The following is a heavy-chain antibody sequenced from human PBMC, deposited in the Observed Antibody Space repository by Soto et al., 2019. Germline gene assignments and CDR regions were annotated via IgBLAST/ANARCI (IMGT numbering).Heavy chain of an antibody. J-gene: IGHJ5*02. CDR2: MYHSGST. D-gene: IGHD6-6*01. V-gene: IGHV4-39*01. CDR1: ASPTSSTSHS. Sequence: PSVTLPRTCTLDASPTSSTSHSGGWTRRPPGKGLEWIGTMYHSGSTYYNPSLKSRVTISVDTSKNQFSLRLSSVTAADTAVYYCARLVAKYGSSSGWLDPWGQGTLVTVSS. CDR3: ARLVAKYGSSSGWLDP.